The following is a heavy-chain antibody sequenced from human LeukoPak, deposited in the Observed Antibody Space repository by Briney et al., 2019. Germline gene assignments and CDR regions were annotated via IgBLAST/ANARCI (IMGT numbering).Heavy chain of an antibody. Sequence: PSETLSLTCTVSGGSISSYYWSWIRQPPGKGLEWIGYIYYSGSTNYNPSLKSRVTISVDTSKNQFSLKLSSVTAADTAVYYCARVGPGADPPHFDYWGQGTLVNVSS. CDR3: ARVGPGADPPHFDY. J-gene: IGHJ4*02. V-gene: IGHV4-59*01. D-gene: IGHD1-26*01. CDR2: IYYSGST. CDR1: GGSISSYY.